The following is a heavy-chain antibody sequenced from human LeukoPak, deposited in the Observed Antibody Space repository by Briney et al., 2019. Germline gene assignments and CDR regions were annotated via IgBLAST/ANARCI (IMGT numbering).Heavy chain of an antibody. D-gene: IGHD6-19*01. CDR1: GDSISSYY. J-gene: IGHJ5*02. CDR2: ISTSGST. Sequence: PSETLSLTCTVSGDSISSYYWSWIRQPAGKGLEWIGRISTSGSTNYNPSLESRVTVSIDSSKNQFSLKLSSVTAADTAVFYCARSPHNSAWYEKWFDPWGQGTLVTVSS. V-gene: IGHV4-4*07. CDR3: ARSPHNSAWYEKWFDP.